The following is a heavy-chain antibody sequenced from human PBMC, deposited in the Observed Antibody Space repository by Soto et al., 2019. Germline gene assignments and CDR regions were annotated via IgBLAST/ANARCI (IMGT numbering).Heavy chain of an antibody. V-gene: IGHV3-7*05. Sequence: GGSLRFSCAASGFTFSSYWMSWVRQAPGKGLEWVANIKQDGSEKYYVDSVKGRFTISRDNAKNSLYLQMNSLRAEDTAVYYCARVGLYYYMIREWAFDIWGQGTMVTVSS. CDR2: IKQDGSEK. D-gene: IGHD3-10*01. CDR1: GFTFSSYW. J-gene: IGHJ3*02. CDR3: ARVGLYYYMIREWAFDI.